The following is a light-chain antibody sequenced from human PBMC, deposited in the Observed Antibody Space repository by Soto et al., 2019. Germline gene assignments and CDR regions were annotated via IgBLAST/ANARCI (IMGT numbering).Light chain of an antibody. CDR2: SAS. J-gene: IGKJ1*01. CDR1: QDISDH. V-gene: IGKV1-27*01. CDR3: QKLVSSPWT. Sequence: DFQMTQSPSYLSASIGDRVTVSCRASQDISDHVAWYQQKPGKPPKLLIYSASTLHSGVPSRFSGSGSGTNFTLTIGSVQPEDFATYYCQKLVSSPWTFGQGTKVDI.